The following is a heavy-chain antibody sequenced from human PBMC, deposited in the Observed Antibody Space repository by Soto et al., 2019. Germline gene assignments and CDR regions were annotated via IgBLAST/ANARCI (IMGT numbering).Heavy chain of an antibody. CDR2: IYWDDDK. J-gene: IGHJ4*02. CDR3: AHRVLRTVFGLVTTTAIYFDL. D-gene: IGHD3-3*01. V-gene: IGHV2-5*02. Sequence: QITLNEPGPTVVRPTETLTLTCRFSGFSLTTSGVGVGWIRQSPGKAPEWLALIYWDDDKRYSASLKSRLTITKDTSKNQVVLTVSDLDPTDTATYYCAHRVLRTVFGLVTTTAIYFDLWGQGTPVAVSS. CDR1: GFSLTTSGVG.